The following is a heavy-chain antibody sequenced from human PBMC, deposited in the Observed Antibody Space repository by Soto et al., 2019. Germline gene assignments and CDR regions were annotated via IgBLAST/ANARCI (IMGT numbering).Heavy chain of an antibody. CDR3: VRPGPDILIGYIPN. CDR2: ISYTGTP. CDR1: GASISSRTYY. J-gene: IGHJ4*02. D-gene: IGHD3-9*01. V-gene: IGHV4-39*01. Sequence: SETLSLTCTVSGASISSRTYYWGWIRQSPGKGMEWIASISYTGTPYYNLSLKSRVTISVDTSKNQFSLKLSSVTAADTAVYYCVRPGPDILIGYIPNWGQGTLVTVSS.